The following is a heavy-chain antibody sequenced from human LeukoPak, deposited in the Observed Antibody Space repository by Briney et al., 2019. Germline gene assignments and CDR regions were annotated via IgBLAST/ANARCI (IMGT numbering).Heavy chain of an antibody. CDR3: AKDRGYGSGSYSDDAFDI. Sequence: PGGSLRLSCAASGFTFSSYSMNWVRQAPGKGLEWVSVIYSGDNTYYADSVKGRFTISRDNSKNTLYLQMNSLRAEDTAVYYCAKDRGYGSGSYSDDAFDIWGQGTMVTVSS. J-gene: IGHJ3*02. D-gene: IGHD3-10*01. V-gene: IGHV3-53*01. CDR1: GFTFSSYS. CDR2: IYSGDNT.